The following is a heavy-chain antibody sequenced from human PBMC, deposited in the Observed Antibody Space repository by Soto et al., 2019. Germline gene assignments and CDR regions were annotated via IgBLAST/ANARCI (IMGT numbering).Heavy chain of an antibody. V-gene: IGHV3-30-3*01. CDR2: ISYGGNTE. D-gene: IGHD6-13*01. Sequence: QVQVVESGGGVVQPGGSLRLSCAASGFTFSTSAMHWVRQAPGKGLEWMAAISYGGNTEYYADSVKGRFTVSRDISESTLYVQMNCLRSEDTAVYYCVREEFEAGLGHFGCWGQGTLVSVSS. J-gene: IGHJ4*02. CDR1: GFTFSTSA. CDR3: VREEFEAGLGHFGC.